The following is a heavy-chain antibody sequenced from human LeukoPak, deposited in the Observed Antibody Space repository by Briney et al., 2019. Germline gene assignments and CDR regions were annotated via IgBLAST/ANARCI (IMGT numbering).Heavy chain of an antibody. D-gene: IGHD4-17*01. Sequence: ASVKVSCKASGGTFSSYTISWVRQAPGQGLEWMGGIIPIFGTANYAQKFQGRVTITTDESTSTDYMELSSLRSEDTAVYYCARDRPATVTTGGHYFDYWGQGTLVTVSS. CDR1: GGTFSSYT. CDR3: ARDRPATVTTGGHYFDY. CDR2: IIPIFGTA. J-gene: IGHJ4*02. V-gene: IGHV1-69*05.